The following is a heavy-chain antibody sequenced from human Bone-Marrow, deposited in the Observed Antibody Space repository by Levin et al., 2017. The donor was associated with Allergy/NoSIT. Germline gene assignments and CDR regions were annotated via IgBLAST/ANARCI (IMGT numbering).Heavy chain of an antibody. V-gene: IGHV1-2*02. CDR3: ARGGSRLSD. CDR1: GFTFTDYY. CDR2: INPNTGVT. J-gene: IGHJ4*02. D-gene: IGHD2-15*01. Sequence: GESLKISCKTSGFTFTDYYLHWVRQAPGQGLEWMGWINPNTGVTNYAQRFQGRVTMTRDTSINPAYMELTWLKSDDTAVIYCARGGSRLSDWGQGTLVTVSS.